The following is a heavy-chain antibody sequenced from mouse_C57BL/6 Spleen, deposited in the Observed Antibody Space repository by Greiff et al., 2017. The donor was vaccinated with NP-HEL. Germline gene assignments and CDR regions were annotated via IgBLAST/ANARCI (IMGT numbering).Heavy chain of an antibody. CDR2: IYPGDGDT. CDR3: ASGSSYDYFDY. D-gene: IGHD1-1*01. Sequence: QVQLQQSGAELVKPGASVKISCKASGYAFSSYWMNWVKQRPGKGLEWIGQIYPGDGDTNYNGKFKGKATLTADKSSSTAYMQLSSLTSEDSAVYFCASGSSYDYFDYWGQGTTLTVSS. J-gene: IGHJ2*01. CDR1: GYAFSSYW. V-gene: IGHV1-80*01.